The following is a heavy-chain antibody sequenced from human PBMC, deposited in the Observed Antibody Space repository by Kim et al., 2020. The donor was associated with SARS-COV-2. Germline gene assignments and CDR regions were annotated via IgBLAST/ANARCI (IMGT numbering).Heavy chain of an antibody. J-gene: IGHJ5*02. CDR1: GFTFSSYA. D-gene: IGHD2-2*01. V-gene: IGHV3-23*01. CDR2: ISGSGGST. CDR3: AKARLYPIVVVPAIPNWFDP. Sequence: GGSLRLSCAASGFTFSSYAMSWVRQAPGKGLEWVSAISGSGGSTYYADSVKGRFTISRDNSKNTLYLQMNSLRAEDTAVYYCAKARLYPIVVVPAIPNWFDPWGQGTLVTVSS.